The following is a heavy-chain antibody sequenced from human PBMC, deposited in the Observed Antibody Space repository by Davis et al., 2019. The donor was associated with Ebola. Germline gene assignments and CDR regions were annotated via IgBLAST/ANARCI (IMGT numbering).Heavy chain of an antibody. CDR3: ATSWIAVAVTYYYYYYGMDV. CDR2: FDPEDGET. J-gene: IGHJ6*02. Sequence: ASVKVSCKASGYTFTSYYMHWVRQAPGKGLEWMGGFDPEDGETIYAQKFQGRVTMTEDTSTDTAYMELSSLRSEDTAVYYCATSWIAVAVTYYYYYYGMDVWGQGTTVTVSS. CDR1: GYTFTSYY. V-gene: IGHV1-24*01. D-gene: IGHD6-19*01.